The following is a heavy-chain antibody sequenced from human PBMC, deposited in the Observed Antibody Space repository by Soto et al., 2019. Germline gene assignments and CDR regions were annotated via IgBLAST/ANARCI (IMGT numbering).Heavy chain of an antibody. D-gene: IGHD3-16*02. V-gene: IGHV1-8*01. J-gene: IGHJ6*02. CDR3: ARPHDYILGGYPTIQSYGMDV. Sequence: QVQLLQSGAEVKKPGASVKVSCKASGYTFTSYDINWVRQATVQGLEWMGWMNPKSGNTDYAQQFQGRVTMTRNTSISTAYMGLRGLESEDTAVYYCARPHDYILGGYPTIQSYGMDVWGQGTTVTVSS. CDR2: MNPKSGNT. CDR1: GYTFTSYD.